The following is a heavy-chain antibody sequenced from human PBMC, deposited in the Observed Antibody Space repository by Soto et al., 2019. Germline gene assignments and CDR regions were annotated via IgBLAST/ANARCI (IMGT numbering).Heavy chain of an antibody. V-gene: IGHV4-59*08. Sequence: PSETLSLTCTVSGGSISSYYWSWIRQPPGKGLEWIGYIYYSGSTNYNPSLKSRVTISVDTSKNQFSLKLSSVTAADTAVYYCARQADILTGYYLYYFDYWGQGTLVTVSS. J-gene: IGHJ4*02. CDR1: GGSISSYY. D-gene: IGHD3-9*01. CDR3: ARQADILTGYYLYYFDY. CDR2: IYYSGST.